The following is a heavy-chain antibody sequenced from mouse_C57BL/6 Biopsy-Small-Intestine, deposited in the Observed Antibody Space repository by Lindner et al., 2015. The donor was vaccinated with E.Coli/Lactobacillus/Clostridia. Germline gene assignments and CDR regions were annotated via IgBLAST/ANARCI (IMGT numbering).Heavy chain of an antibody. CDR3: ASDYYGNLYFDY. CDR1: GFNIKDAY. CDR2: IDPANGNT. Sequence: VQLQESGAELVRPGASVKLSCTASGFNIKDAYMHWVKQRPEQGLEWIGRIDPANGNTKYAPKFQDKATITADTSSNTAYLQLSSLTSEDTAVYYCASDYYGNLYFDYWGQGTTLTVSS. J-gene: IGHJ2*01. D-gene: IGHD2-1*01. V-gene: IGHV14-3*01.